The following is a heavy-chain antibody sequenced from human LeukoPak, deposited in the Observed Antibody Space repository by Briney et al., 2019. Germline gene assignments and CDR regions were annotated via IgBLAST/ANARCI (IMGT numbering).Heavy chain of an antibody. CDR1: GFTFSSYW. V-gene: IGHV3-7*01. CDR2: IKQDGSEK. J-gene: IGHJ3*02. CDR3: ARVSEEPLFTMIVVGRGAFDI. D-gene: IGHD3-22*01. Sequence: GGSLRLSCAASGFTFSSYWMSWVRQAPGKGLEWVANIKQDGSEKYYVDSVKGRFTISRDNAKNSLYLQMNSLRAEDTAVYYCARVSEEPLFTMIVVGRGAFDIWGQGTMVTVSS.